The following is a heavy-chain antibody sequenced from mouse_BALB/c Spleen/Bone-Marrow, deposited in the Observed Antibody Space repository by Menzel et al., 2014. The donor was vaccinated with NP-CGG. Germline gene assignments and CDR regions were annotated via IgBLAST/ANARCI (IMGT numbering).Heavy chain of an antibody. CDR2: IDPANGNT. Sequence: AQLKQLGADPVKPGASIKLSCTASVFNIKDTHMHWLKQRSEQALDWIGRIDPANGNTKYDPKFQGKATITADTSSNTAYLQLSSLTSEDTAVYYCARWGITTGFAYWGQGTLVTVSA. J-gene: IGHJ3*01. V-gene: IGHV14-3*02. D-gene: IGHD2-4*01. CDR1: VFNIKDTH. CDR3: ARWGITTGFAY.